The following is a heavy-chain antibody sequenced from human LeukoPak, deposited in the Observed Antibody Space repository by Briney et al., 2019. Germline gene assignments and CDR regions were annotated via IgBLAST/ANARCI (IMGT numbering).Heavy chain of an antibody. V-gene: IGHV3-23*01. CDR2: ISGSGGST. CDR3: AKSEEAVLRYFDWWDY. D-gene: IGHD3-9*01. J-gene: IGHJ4*02. Sequence: GGSLRLSCAASGFTFSSYAMSWVRQAPGKGLEWVSAISGSGGSTYYADSVKGRFTISRDNSKNTLYLQMSSLRAEDTTVYYCAKSEEAVLRYFDWWDYWGQGTLVTVSS. CDR1: GFTFSSYA.